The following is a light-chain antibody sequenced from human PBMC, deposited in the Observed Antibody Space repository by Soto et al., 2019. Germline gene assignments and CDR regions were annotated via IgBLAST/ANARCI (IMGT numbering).Light chain of an antibody. J-gene: IGLJ1*01. V-gene: IGLV2-14*01. Sequence: QSALTQPASVSGSPGQSITISCTGTSSDVGGYNYVSWYQQHPGKAPKLMFYDVSNRPSGVSNRFSGSKSGNTASLTISGLQAEDEADYYCSSYTSSSTLLIFGTGTKVTVL. CDR3: SSYTSSSTLLI. CDR1: SSDVGGYNY. CDR2: DVS.